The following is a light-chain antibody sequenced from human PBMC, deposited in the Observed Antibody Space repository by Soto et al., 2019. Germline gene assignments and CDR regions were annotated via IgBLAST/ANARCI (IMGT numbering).Light chain of an antibody. J-gene: IGLJ3*02. V-gene: IGLV1-51*01. CDR3: GTWHSTLSVEWV. Sequence: QSVLTQPPSVSAAPGQKVTISCSGSNSNIGANSVSWYQHLPGTAPKVVIYDDDKRPSGIPDRFSGSKSGTSATLDITGLQIGDEADYYCGTWHSTLSVEWVFGGGTSSPS. CDR1: NSNIGANS. CDR2: DDD.